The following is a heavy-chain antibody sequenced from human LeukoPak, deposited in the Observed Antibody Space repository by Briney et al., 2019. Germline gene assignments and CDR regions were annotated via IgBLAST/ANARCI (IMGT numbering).Heavy chain of an antibody. CDR2: IYYSGST. D-gene: IGHD3-10*01. CDR3: ARRRSTMVRGVLYNWFDP. Sequence: SETLSLTCTVSGGSISSYYWSWIRQPPGKGPEWIGYIYYSGSTNYNPSLKSRVTISVDTSKNQFSLKLSSVTAADTAVYYCARRRSTMVRGVLYNWFDPWGQGTLVTVSS. CDR1: GGSISSYY. V-gene: IGHV4-59*08. J-gene: IGHJ5*02.